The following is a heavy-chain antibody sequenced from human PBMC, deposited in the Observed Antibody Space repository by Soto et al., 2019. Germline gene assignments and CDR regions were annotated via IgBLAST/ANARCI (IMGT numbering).Heavy chain of an antibody. CDR1: GFTFSSYG. J-gene: IGHJ4*02. CDR3: AKGSGGAY. D-gene: IGHD3-10*01. V-gene: IGHV3-30*18. Sequence: QVQLVESGGGVVQPGRSLRLSCAASGFTFSSYGMHWVRQAPGKGLEWVAVISYDGSNKYYADSVKGRFTSSRDNSKNTLYLQMTSLRAEDTAVYYCAKGSGGAYWGQGTLVTVSS. CDR2: ISYDGSNK.